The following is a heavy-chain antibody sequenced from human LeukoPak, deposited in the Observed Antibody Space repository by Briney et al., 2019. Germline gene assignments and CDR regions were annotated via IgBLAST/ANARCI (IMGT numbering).Heavy chain of an antibody. V-gene: IGHV4-59*01. CDR1: GDSISRNY. D-gene: IGHD2-15*01. J-gene: IGHJ4*02. CDR3: AREDPDSAKVDY. Sequence: SETLSLTCTASGDSISRNYWAWIRQPPGKGLEWIGYIYYRGNTNYNPSLTSRVTIAVDTSKNQFSLKLKSVTAADSAMYYCAREDPDSAKVDYWGQGTLVAVSS. CDR2: IYYRGNT.